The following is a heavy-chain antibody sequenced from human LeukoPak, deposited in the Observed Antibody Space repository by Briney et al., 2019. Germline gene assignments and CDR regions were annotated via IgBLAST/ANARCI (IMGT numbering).Heavy chain of an antibody. CDR3: ARDFPDTSGYYYYFDY. Sequence: GGSLRLSCAASGFTFSSYEMNWVRQAPGKGLEWVSYISSSGSTIYYADSVKGRFTISRDNAKNSLYLQMNSLRAEDTAVYYCARDFPDTSGYYYYFDYWGQGTLVTVSS. D-gene: IGHD3-22*01. J-gene: IGHJ4*02. CDR2: ISSSGSTI. V-gene: IGHV3-48*03. CDR1: GFTFSSYE.